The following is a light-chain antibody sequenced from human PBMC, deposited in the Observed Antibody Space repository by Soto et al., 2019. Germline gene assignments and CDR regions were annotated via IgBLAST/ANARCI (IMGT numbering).Light chain of an antibody. CDR2: AAT. CDR1: QSIGPS. V-gene: IGKV1-39*01. Sequence: DIPMTQSPSSLSASVGDRVTITCRASQSIGPSLNWNQQKPGIAPKLLVYAATTLQRGVPSRFRGSGSGTEFTLTISGLQPEDFATYYCQQSDHSPMYTFGQGTDLEIK. CDR3: QQSDHSPMYT. J-gene: IGKJ2*01.